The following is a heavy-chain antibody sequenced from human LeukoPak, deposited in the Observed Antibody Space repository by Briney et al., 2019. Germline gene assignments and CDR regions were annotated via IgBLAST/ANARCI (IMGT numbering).Heavy chain of an antibody. CDR3: AREGYGYGPTLGY. CDR1: GFTFTTYS. J-gene: IGHJ4*02. CDR2: TSRSSSTTTI. D-gene: IGHD5-18*01. V-gene: IGHV3-48*02. Sequence: GGSLRLSCAAPGFTFTTYSMNWVRQAPGKGLEWGSYTSRSSSTTTISYADSVRGRFTISRDNAKNSLYLQMISLRDEDTAAYYSAREGYGYGPTLGYWGQGTQVSVSS.